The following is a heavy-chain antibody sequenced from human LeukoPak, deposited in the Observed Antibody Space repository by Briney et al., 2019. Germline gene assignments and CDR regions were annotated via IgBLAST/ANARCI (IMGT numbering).Heavy chain of an antibody. D-gene: IGHD2-2*01. V-gene: IGHV1-69*05. J-gene: IGHJ6*03. CDR1: GGTFSSYA. CDR2: IIPIFGTA. CDR3: ARGGTSPTYYYYYMDV. Sequence: ASVKVSCKASGGTFSSYAISWVRQAPGQGLEWMGGIIPIFGTANYAQKFQGRVTITTDESTSTAYMELSSLRSEDTAVYYCARGGTSPTYYYYYMDVWGKGTTVTVSS.